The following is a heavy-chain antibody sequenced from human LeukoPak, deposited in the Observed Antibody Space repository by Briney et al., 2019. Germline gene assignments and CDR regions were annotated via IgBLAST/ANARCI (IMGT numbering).Heavy chain of an antibody. D-gene: IGHD2/OR15-2a*01. V-gene: IGHV4-34*01. CDR1: GGSFSGYY. J-gene: IGHJ3*01. CDR2: INHSGST. Sequence: SETLSPTCAVYGGSFSGYYWNWIRQPPGKGLEWIGEINHSGSTSYNPSFKSRVTISVDTSKNQFSLKLSSVTAADTAVYYCARVYLANDAFDVWGQGTMVTVSS. CDR3: ARVYLANDAFDV.